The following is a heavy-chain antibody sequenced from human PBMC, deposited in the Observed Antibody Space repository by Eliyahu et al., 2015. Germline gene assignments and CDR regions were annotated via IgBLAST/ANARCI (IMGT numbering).Heavy chain of an antibody. CDR2: ISWNSDNI. J-gene: IGHJ1*01. CDR3: AKDILSGYSNSRGRYFHR. D-gene: IGHD3-16*01. Sequence: EMQLVESGGGLVQPGRSLRLSCAVSGFTFDDYAMHWVRQAPGKGLEWVSGISWNSDNIDYADSVKGRFTISRDNAKNSLYLQMNSLRAEDTALYYCAKDILSGYSNSRGRYFHRWGQGTLVTVSS. V-gene: IGHV3-9*01. CDR1: GFTFDDYA.